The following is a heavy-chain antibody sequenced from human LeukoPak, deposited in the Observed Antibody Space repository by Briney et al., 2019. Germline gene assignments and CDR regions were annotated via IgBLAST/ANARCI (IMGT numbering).Heavy chain of an antibody. V-gene: IGHV3-30*03. CDR1: VFNFSSYC. CDR2: ISYDGSNK. J-gene: IGHJ4*02. D-gene: IGHD4-17*01. Sequence: GGSLRLSCAASVFNFSSYCINWVRQAPCKGLEWVAVISYDGSNKYYADSVKGRFTISRDNSKNTLYLQMNSLRAEDTAVYYCATSNYGDSDYWGQGTLVTVSS. CDR3: ATSNYGDSDY.